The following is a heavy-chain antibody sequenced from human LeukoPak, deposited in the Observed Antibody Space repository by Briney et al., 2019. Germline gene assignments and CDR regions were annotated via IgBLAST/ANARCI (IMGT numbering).Heavy chain of an antibody. V-gene: IGHV3-23*01. CDR2: ISGSGGST. D-gene: IGHD3-22*01. CDR1: GFTFSSYA. CDR3: AKEARITMIVVVGPFDY. J-gene: IGHJ4*02. Sequence: PGGSLRLSCAASGFTFSSYAMSWVRQAAGKGLEWVSAISGSGGSTYYADSVKGRFTISRDNSKNTLYLQMNSLRAEDTAVYYCAKEARITMIVVVGPFDYWGQGTLVTVSS.